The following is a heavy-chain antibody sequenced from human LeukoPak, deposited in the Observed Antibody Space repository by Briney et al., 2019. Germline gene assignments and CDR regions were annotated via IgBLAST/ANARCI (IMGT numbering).Heavy chain of an antibody. CDR2: IYHSGST. Sequence: SETLSLTCTVSGGSISSSSYYWGWIRQPPGKGLEWIGSIYHSGSTYYNPSLKSRVTISVDTSKNQFSLKLSSVTAADTAVYYCASQARYYMDVWGKGTTVTVSS. V-gene: IGHV4-39*07. CDR1: GGSISSSSYY. CDR3: ASQARYYMDV. J-gene: IGHJ6*03.